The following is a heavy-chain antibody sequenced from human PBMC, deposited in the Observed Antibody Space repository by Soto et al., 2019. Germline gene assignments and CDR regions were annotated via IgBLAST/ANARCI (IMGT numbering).Heavy chain of an antibody. CDR3: ARPQIAAAGTGNFQH. CDR1: GFTFSSYA. V-gene: IGHV3-23*01. Sequence: EVQLLESGGGLVQPGGSLRLSCAASGFTFSSYAMSWVRQAPGKGLEWVSAISGSGGSTYYADSVKGRFTISRDNSKNTLYLQMNGLRAEDTAVYYCARPQIAAAGTGNFQHWGQGTLVTVSS. CDR2: ISGSGGST. J-gene: IGHJ1*01. D-gene: IGHD6-13*01.